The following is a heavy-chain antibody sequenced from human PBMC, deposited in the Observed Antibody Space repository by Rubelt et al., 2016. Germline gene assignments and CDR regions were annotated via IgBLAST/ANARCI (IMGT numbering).Heavy chain of an antibody. D-gene: IGHD6-13*01. CDR1: GGSFRGYF. CDR2: ITHSEST. CDR3: ARGTGIAAALKFDY. V-gene: IGHV4-34*01. J-gene: IGHJ4*02. Sequence: QVQLQQWGAGLLKPSETLSLTCAVYGGSFRGYFWSWIRQPPGTGLEWIGEITHSESTNYNPSLKSRVTISVDTSKNQFSLKLSSVTAADTAVYYCARGTGIAAALKFDYWGQGTLVTVSS.